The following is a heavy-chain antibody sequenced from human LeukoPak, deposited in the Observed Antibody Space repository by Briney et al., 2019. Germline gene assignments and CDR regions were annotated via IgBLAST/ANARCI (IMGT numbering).Heavy chain of an antibody. J-gene: IGHJ4*02. CDR2: IYPGDSDT. D-gene: IGHD4-17*01. Sequence: GESLKISCKASGYSFTSSWIGWVRQIPGKGLEWMGFIYPGDSDTRYNPSLQGQVTISADKSISTAYLQWSSLRASDTAMYYCANSPPDGDYVNWGQGTLVTVSS. CDR3: ANSPPDGDYVN. CDR1: GYSFTSSW. V-gene: IGHV5-51*01.